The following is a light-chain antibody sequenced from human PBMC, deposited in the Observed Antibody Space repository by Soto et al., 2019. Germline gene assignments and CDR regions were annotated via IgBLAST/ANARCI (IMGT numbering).Light chain of an antibody. CDR3: AAWDDSLNGHVV. Sequence: QSVLTQPPSASGTPGQRVTISCSGSSSNIGDNTVNWYQQLPGTAPKLLIYSNNQRPSGVPDRFSGSKSGNSASLAISGLRSEDEADYYCAAWDDSLNGHVVFGGGTKLTVL. J-gene: IGLJ2*01. V-gene: IGLV1-44*01. CDR2: SNN. CDR1: SSNIGDNT.